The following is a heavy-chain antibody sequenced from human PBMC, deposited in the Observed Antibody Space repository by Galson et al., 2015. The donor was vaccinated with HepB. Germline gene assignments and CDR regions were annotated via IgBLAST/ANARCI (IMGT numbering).Heavy chain of an antibody. Sequence: SLRLSCAASGFTFSSYAMHWVRQAPGKGLEWVAVISYDGSNKYYADSVKGRFTISRDNSKNTLYLQMNSLRAEDTAVYYCARTKITMVRGVKPHCDYWGQGTLVTVSS. D-gene: IGHD3-10*01. CDR3: ARTKITMVRGVKPHCDY. CDR2: ISYDGSNK. J-gene: IGHJ4*02. CDR1: GFTFSSYA. V-gene: IGHV3-30*04.